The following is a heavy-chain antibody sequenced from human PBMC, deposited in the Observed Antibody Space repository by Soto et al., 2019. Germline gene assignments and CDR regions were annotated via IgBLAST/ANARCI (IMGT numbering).Heavy chain of an antibody. CDR3: ASSSLGYYFDY. J-gene: IGHJ4*02. CDR1: GGSFSGYY. Sequence: QVQLQQWGAGLLKPSETLSLTCAVYGGSFSGYYWSWIRQPPGKGLEWIGEINHSGITNYNPSLKRRVTISVDTSKNQFSLKLSSVTAADTAVYYCASSSLGYYFDYWGQGTLVTVSS. V-gene: IGHV4-34*01. CDR2: INHSGIT. D-gene: IGHD6-13*01.